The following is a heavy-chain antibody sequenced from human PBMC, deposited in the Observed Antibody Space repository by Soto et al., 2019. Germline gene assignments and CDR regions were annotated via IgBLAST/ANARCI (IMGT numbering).Heavy chain of an antibody. CDR3: ARERRDGYKHYFDY. D-gene: IGHD5-12*01. CDR1: GGSISSYY. J-gene: IGHJ4*02. V-gene: IGHV4-59*01. Sequence: QVQLQESGPGLVKPSETLSLMCTVSGGSISSYYWSWIRQPPGKGLEWIGYIYYSGSTNYNPSLKCRVTISVETPKNQFSLKLSSVTAADTAVYYCARERRDGYKHYFDYWGQGTLVTVSS. CDR2: IYYSGST.